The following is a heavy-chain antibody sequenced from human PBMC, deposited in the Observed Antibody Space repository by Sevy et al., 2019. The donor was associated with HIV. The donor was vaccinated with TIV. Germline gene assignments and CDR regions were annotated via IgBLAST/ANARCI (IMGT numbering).Heavy chain of an antibody. CDR3: ARGYCGGGSCTAFDP. J-gene: IGHJ5*02. CDR2: MYSGGSP. V-gene: IGHV3-53*01. Sequence: GGSPRLSCAASGFSISNNYTAWVRQAPGKGLEWVSVMYSGGSPYYADSVKGRFALSRDMSKNTVYLQMNSLRAEDTAVYYCARGYCGGGSCTAFDPWGQGTLVTVFS. CDR1: GFSISNNY. D-gene: IGHD2-15*01.